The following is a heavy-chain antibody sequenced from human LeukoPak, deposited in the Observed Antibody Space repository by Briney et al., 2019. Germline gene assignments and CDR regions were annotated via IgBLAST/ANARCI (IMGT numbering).Heavy chain of an antibody. CDR2: INHSGST. J-gene: IGHJ4*02. CDR1: GGSFSGYY. Sequence: SETLSLTCAVYGGSFSGYYWSWIRQPPGKGLEWIGEINHSGSTNYNPSLKSRVTISVDTSKTQFSLKLSSVTAADTAVYYCARGRTRRFLEWLHTFGVFFDYWGQGTLVTVSS. V-gene: IGHV4-34*01. D-gene: IGHD3-3*01. CDR3: ARGRTRRFLEWLHTFGVFFDY.